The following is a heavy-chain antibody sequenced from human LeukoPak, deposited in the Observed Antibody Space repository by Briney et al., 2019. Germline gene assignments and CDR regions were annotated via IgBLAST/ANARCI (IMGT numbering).Heavy chain of an antibody. J-gene: IGHJ6*02. Sequence: SVKFSCKASGGTFSSYAISWVRQAPGQGLEWMGRIIPILGIANYAQKFQGRVTITADKSTSTAYMELSSLRSEDTAVYYCASTSPSGAYYGMDVWGQGTTVTVSS. D-gene: IGHD2/OR15-2a*01. V-gene: IGHV1-69*04. CDR2: IIPILGIA. CDR1: GGTFSSYA. CDR3: ASTSPSGAYYGMDV.